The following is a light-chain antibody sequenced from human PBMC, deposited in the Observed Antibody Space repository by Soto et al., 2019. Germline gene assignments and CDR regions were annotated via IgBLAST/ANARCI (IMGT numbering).Light chain of an antibody. CDR2: GNS. V-gene: IGLV1-40*01. CDR1: SSNIGAGYD. J-gene: IGLJ3*02. CDR3: QSYDSSLSGWV. Sequence: QSVLTQPPSVSGAPGQRVTISCTGSSSNIGAGYDVHWYQQLPGTAPKLLIYGNSNRPSGVPDLFSGSKSGTSASLAITGLQAEDEADYYCQSYDSSLSGWVLGGGTKLTVL.